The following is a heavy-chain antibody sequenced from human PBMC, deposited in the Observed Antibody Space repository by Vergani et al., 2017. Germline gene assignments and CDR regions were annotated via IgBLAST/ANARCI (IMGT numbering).Heavy chain of an antibody. CDR1: GGSISSYY. V-gene: IGHV4-59*01. CDR2: IYYSGST. D-gene: IGHD3-22*01. CDR3: ARAYDSSGYYYLI. J-gene: IGHJ3*02. Sequence: QVQLQESGPGLVKPSETLSLTCTVSGGSISSYYWSWIRQPPGPGLEWIGYIYYSGSTNSNPSLKSRITVSVDSSKNQFSLKLNSVTVADTAVYYCARAYDSSGYYYLIWGQGTMVTVSS.